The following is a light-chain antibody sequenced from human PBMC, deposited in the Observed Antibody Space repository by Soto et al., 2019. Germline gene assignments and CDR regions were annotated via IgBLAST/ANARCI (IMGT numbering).Light chain of an antibody. CDR1: QGISTY. CDR3: QPYNNWPLT. J-gene: IGKJ4*01. V-gene: IGKV1-39*01. CDR2: AAS. Sequence: DIQMTQSPSSLSASVGDRVTITCRASQGISTYLNWYHQKPGKAPKLLIYAASSLQSGVPSRFSGSGSETDFTLTISSLQPEDFAIYYCQPYNNWPLTFGGGTKVDIK.